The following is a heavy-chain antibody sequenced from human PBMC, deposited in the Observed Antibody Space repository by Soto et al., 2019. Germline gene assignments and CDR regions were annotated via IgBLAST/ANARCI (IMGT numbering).Heavy chain of an antibody. Sequence: GGSLRLSCAASGFTFSNAWMSWVRQAPGKGLEWVGRIKSKTDGGTTDYAAPVKGRFTISRDDSKNTLYLQMNSLKTEDTAVYYCTIPGDFWSGYYGPRDYYYGMDVWGQGTTVTVSS. CDR2: IKSKTDGGTT. D-gene: IGHD3-3*01. J-gene: IGHJ6*02. CDR3: TIPGDFWSGYYGPRDYYYGMDV. CDR1: GFTFSNAW. V-gene: IGHV3-15*07.